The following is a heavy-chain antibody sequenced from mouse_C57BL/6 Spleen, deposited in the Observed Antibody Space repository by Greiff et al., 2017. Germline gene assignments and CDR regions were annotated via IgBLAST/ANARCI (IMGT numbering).Heavy chain of an antibody. Sequence: VQLQQPGTELVKPGASVKLSCQASGYTFTSYWMHWVKQRPGQGLEWIGNINPSNGGTNYNETFKSKATLTVDKASSTAYMQLSSLTADDSAVYYCARPYGNYRAWFAYWGQGTLVTVSA. V-gene: IGHV1-53*01. J-gene: IGHJ3*01. D-gene: IGHD2-1*01. CDR3: ARPYGNYRAWFAY. CDR1: GYTFTSYW. CDR2: INPSNGGT.